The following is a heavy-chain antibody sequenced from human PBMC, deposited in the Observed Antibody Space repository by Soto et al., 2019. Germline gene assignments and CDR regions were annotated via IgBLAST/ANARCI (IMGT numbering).Heavy chain of an antibody. Sequence: QVQLVQSGAEVEKPGASVKVSCKASGYTFTNYAVHWVRQAPGQRLEWMGWINAGNGNARFSQNLQGRVTITRDTSARTVYMELSSLGSADTAVYYCARGHLAVVPVASWFYYMDVWGKGTTVTVSS. J-gene: IGHJ6*03. D-gene: IGHD2-2*01. CDR1: GYTFTNYA. CDR2: INAGNGNA. CDR3: ARGHLAVVPVASWFYYMDV. V-gene: IGHV1-3*01.